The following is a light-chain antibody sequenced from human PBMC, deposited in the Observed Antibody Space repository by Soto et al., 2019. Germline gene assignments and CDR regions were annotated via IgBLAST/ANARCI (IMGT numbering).Light chain of an antibody. CDR3: QQYDVSPRT. J-gene: IGKJ1*01. V-gene: IGKV3-20*01. CDR2: GAS. CDR1: RTVNNNY. Sequence: IVLTQSPDTLSLSLGERATLSCRTSRTVNNNYLAWYQQKPGQAPRLLIYGASRRAIGIPDRFSGIGSGTDFILTINRLEPEDFAVYYCQQYDVSPRTFGQGTKVDIK.